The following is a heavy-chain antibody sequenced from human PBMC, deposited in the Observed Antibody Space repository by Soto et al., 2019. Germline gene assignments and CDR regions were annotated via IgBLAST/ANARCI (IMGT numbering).Heavy chain of an antibody. CDR3: ARCTKQRLAHFDY. Sequence: GGSLRLSCAASGFTFNNYAMSWVRQAPGKGLEWVSALSGGGGSTYNADSVKGRFTISRDNSKNTLYLQVTTLRAEDTAVYYCARCTKQRLAHFDYWGQGILVTVSS. CDR1: GFTFNNYA. CDR2: LSGGGGST. D-gene: IGHD6-25*01. V-gene: IGHV3-23*01. J-gene: IGHJ4*02.